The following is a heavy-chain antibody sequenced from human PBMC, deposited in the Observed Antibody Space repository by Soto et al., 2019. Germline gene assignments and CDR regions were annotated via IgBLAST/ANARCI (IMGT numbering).Heavy chain of an antibody. CDR3: VKEADYCVSSKYDN. Sequence: QGLLVESGGGVVQPGRSLRLSCAASGLTFSHYGMHWDRQVPGKGLEWVAVISCDGSLQFYGDSVKGRFTISRDNSKNTLYLEMNGLRPEDTAVYYCVKEADYCVSSKYDNWGRGTLVTVSS. D-gene: IGHD3-10*01. J-gene: IGHJ4*02. CDR1: GLTFSHYG. CDR2: ISCDGSLQ. V-gene: IGHV3-30*18.